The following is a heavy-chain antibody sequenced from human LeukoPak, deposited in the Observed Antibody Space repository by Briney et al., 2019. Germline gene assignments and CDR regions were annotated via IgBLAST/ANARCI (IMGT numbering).Heavy chain of an antibody. CDR1: GYTFTSYY. Sequence: ASVKVSCKASGYTFTSYYIHWVRQAPGQGLEWMGIINPSGGSTSYAQKFQGRVTMTRDTSTSTVYMELSSLRSEDTAVYYCAREGGMETYFDYWGQGTLVTVSS. D-gene: IGHD3-16*01. CDR2: INPSGGST. V-gene: IGHV1-46*01. CDR3: AREGGMETYFDY. J-gene: IGHJ4*02.